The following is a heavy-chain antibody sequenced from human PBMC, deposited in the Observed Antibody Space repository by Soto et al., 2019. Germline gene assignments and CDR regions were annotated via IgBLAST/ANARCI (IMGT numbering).Heavy chain of an antibody. J-gene: IGHJ4*02. CDR3: ASYRTSTGTAFDY. CDR2: SSYSGNT. CDR1: GGSISSGGHY. D-gene: IGHD1-7*01. V-gene: IGHV4-31*03. Sequence: SETLSLTCIVSGGSISSGGHYWSWIRQHPGKGLEWIGYSSYSGNTYYNPSLKSRITISVDTSKNQFSLKVTSVTAADTAVYYCASYRTSTGTAFDYWGQGSLVTVSS.